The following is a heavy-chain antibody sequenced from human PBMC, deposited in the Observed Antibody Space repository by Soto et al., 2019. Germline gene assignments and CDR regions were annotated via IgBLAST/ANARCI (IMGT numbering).Heavy chain of an antibody. J-gene: IGHJ6*03. CDR3: ARPTGGHDAGGNYMDV. CDR1: GGSLSSYP. D-gene: IGHD2-8*02. Sequence: QVQLLQSGSEVKKPGSSVKVSCRASGGSLSSYPVTWVRQASGQGLEWMGRIIPIVGLTNYAQKFQGRVTITADKSTSTAYMELSSLRSDDTAVYYCARPTGGHDAGGNYMDVWGKGTTVIVSS. V-gene: IGHV1-69*02. CDR2: IIPIVGLT.